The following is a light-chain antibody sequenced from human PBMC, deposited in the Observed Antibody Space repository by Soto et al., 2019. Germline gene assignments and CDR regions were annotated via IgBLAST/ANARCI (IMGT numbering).Light chain of an antibody. CDR3: QQRYSYPLT. Sequence: IQLTQSPSSLSASVGDRVTITCRASQGISSYLAWYQQKPGKAPKLLIYAASTLQSGVTSRFSGSGSGTDCTLTISSLQPEDLATYYCQQRYSYPLTCGGGTKVEIK. CDR1: QGISSY. CDR2: AAS. J-gene: IGKJ4*01. V-gene: IGKV1-9*01.